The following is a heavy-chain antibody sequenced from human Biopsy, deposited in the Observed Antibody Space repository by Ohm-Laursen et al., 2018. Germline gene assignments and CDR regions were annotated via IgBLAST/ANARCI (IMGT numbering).Heavy chain of an antibody. CDR3: TKERRGWYSER. Sequence: SLRLSCAASGFTFSDYAMHWVRQAPGKGLEWVAIITHDGSKTYYADSVEGRFTISRDKFKSSVYLQLNSRRTEDTAIYYCTKERRGWYSERWGQGTLVTVSS. J-gene: IGHJ4*02. CDR1: GFTFSDYA. CDR2: ITHDGSKT. D-gene: IGHD6-19*01. V-gene: IGHV3-30*18.